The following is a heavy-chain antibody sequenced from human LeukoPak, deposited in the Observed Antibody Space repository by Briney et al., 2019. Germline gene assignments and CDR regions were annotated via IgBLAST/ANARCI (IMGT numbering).Heavy chain of an antibody. D-gene: IGHD3-10*01. J-gene: IGHJ5*02. Sequence: SETLSLTCTVSGGSISSSSYYWGWIRQPPGKGLEYVGSLFYSGTSYYNPSLKSRVTMSVDMSKNQFSLKLSSVTAADTAVYYCARGATVLNWFDPWGQGTLVTVSS. V-gene: IGHV4-39*01. CDR1: GGSISSSSYY. CDR2: LFYSGTS. CDR3: ARGATVLNWFDP.